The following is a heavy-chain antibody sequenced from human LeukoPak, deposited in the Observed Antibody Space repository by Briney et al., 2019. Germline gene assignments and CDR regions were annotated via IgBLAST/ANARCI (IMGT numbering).Heavy chain of an antibody. V-gene: IGHV4-39*01. Sequence: PSETISLTCTVAGGSISSSSYYWGWIRQPPGKGLEWIGSIYYIGSTYYNPSLKSRVTISVDTSKNQFSLQLSSVTAADTAVYYCARQNVLLWFGEGWGQGTLVTVSS. CDR2: IYYIGST. D-gene: IGHD3-10*01. J-gene: IGHJ4*02. CDR3: ARQNVLLWFGEG. CDR1: GGSISSSSYY.